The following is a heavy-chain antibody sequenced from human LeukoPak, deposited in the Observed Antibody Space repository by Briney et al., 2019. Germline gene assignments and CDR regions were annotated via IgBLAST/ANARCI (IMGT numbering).Heavy chain of an antibody. CDR1: GGTFSSYA. D-gene: IGHD1-20*01. Sequence: SVKVSCKASGGTFSSYAISWVRQAPGQGLEWMGGIIPIFGTANYAQKFQGRVTITADESTSTAYMELSSLRSEDTAVYYCARDLSITGIFDYWGQGTLVTVSS. CDR2: IIPIFGTA. CDR3: ARDLSITGIFDY. V-gene: IGHV1-69*13. J-gene: IGHJ4*02.